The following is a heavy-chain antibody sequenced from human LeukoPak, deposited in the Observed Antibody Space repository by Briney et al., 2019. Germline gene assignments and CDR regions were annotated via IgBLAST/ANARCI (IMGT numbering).Heavy chain of an antibody. D-gene: IGHD2-2*01. Sequence: ASVKVSCKASGYTFTSYGISWVRQAPGQGLEWMGWISAYNGNTNYAQKLQGRFTMTTDTSTSTAYMELRSLRSDDTAVYYCARDGPRYCSSTSCYHGFDYWGQGTLVTVSS. V-gene: IGHV1-18*01. CDR1: GYTFTSYG. CDR2: ISAYNGNT. J-gene: IGHJ4*02. CDR3: ARDGPRYCSSTSCYHGFDY.